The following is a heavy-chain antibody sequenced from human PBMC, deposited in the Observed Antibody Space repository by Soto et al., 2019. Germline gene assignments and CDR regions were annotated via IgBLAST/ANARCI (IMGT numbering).Heavy chain of an antibody. D-gene: IGHD3-10*01. CDR1: GFTFSGYC. V-gene: IGHV3-53*05. CDR3: ARGDYYGSGRSVHYYYMDV. CDR2: IYGGTSK. Sequence: SLRLSWAASGFTFSGYCRSWVRQATGKGLEWWVSIIYGGTSKYYADSVKGRFAISRDNAKNTLYLQMNSLRDEDTAVYYCARGDYYGSGRSVHYYYMDVWGKGTTVTVSS. J-gene: IGHJ6*03.